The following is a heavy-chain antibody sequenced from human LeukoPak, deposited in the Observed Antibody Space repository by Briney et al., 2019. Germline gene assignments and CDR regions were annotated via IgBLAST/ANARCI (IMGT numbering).Heavy chain of an antibody. CDR1: GFTFTAYG. V-gene: IGHV3-30*03. D-gene: IGHD5-12*01. J-gene: IGHJ3*02. CDR2: ISYDGTNK. Sequence: GGSLRLSCAASGFTFTAYGMHWVRQAPGKGLEWVALISYDGTNKYYGDTVKGRFTISRDNSKNTLYLQMNSLRAEDTAVYYCARWQGIFDAFDIWGQGTMVTVSS. CDR3: ARWQGIFDAFDI.